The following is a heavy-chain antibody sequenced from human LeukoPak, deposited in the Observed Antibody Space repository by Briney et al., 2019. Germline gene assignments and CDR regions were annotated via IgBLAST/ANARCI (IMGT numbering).Heavy chain of an antibody. V-gene: IGHV4-34*01. CDR2: INHSGST. CDR1: GGSFSGYY. CDR3: ASTPGRYCYYGMDV. D-gene: IGHD2-8*01. Sequence: SETLSLTCAVYGGSFSGYYWSWIRQPPGKGLEWIGEINHSGSTNYNPSLKSRVTISVDTSKNQFSLKLSSVTAADTAVYYCASTPGRYCYYGMDVWGQGTTVTVSS. J-gene: IGHJ6*02.